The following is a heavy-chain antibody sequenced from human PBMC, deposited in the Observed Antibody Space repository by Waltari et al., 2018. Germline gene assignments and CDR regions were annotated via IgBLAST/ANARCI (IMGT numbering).Heavy chain of an antibody. Sequence: VQLQESGPGLVKPSETLSLTCTVSGGSISSYYWSWIRQPPGKGLEWIGYLYYSGSTNYNPSLKSRVTISVDTSKNQFSLKLSSVTAADTAVYYCARVSKPTTYDYVWGSYRYGPHDAFDIWGQGTMVTVSS. CDR1: GGSISSYY. D-gene: IGHD3-16*02. V-gene: IGHV4-59*01. CDR2: LYYSGST. J-gene: IGHJ3*02. CDR3: ARVSKPTTYDYVWGSYRYGPHDAFDI.